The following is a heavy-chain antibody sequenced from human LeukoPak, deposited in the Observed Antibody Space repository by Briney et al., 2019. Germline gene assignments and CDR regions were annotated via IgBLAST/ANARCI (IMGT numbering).Heavy chain of an antibody. D-gene: IGHD3-10*01. V-gene: IGHV1-69*13. Sequence: GASVRVSCKASGGTFSSYAISWVRQAPGRGLEWMGGIIPIFGTANYAQKFQGRVTITADESTSTAYMELSSLRSEDTAVYYCARAPIPYYYGSGSPGYYYYYYGMDVWGKGTTVTVSS. CDR1: GGTFSSYA. CDR2: IIPIFGTA. CDR3: ARAPIPYYYGSGSPGYYYYYYGMDV. J-gene: IGHJ6*04.